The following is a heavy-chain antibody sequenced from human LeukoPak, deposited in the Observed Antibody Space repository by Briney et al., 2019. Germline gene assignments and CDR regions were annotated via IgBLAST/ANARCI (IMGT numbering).Heavy chain of an antibody. CDR3: ARGRKEFGP. J-gene: IGHJ5*02. V-gene: IGHV4-34*01. CDR1: GGSFSGYY. Sequence: SETLSLTCAVYGGSFSGYYWSWIRQPPGKGLEWIGEINHSGSTNYNPSLKSRVTTSVDTSKNQFSLKLSSVTAADTAVYYCARGRKEFGPWGQGTLVTVSS. CDR2: INHSGST.